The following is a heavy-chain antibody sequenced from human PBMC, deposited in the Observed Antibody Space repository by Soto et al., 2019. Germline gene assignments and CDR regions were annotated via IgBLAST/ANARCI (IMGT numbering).Heavy chain of an antibody. CDR3: AKAGDIVVVVAATFY. D-gene: IGHD2-15*01. CDR1: GFTFSSYA. V-gene: IGHV3-23*01. CDR2: ISGSGGST. J-gene: IGHJ4*02. Sequence: GGSLSLSCAASGFTFSSYAMSWVRQAPGKGLEWVSAISGSGGSTYYADSVKGRFTISRDNSKNTLYLQMNSLRAEDTAVYYCAKAGDIVVVVAATFYWGQGTLVTVSS.